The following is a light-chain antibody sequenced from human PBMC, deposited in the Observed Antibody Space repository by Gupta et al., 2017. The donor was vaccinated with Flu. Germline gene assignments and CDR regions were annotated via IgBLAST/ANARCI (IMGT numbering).Light chain of an antibody. CDR2: VYP. Sequence: QTDRITCGGKNIGSQRGYGYQQKPGPAHVVVVNVYPDRPSGIPERFTCSNSRNADTLTMSRVECGDEADDACQVWDSSSDHPVVFGGGTKLTVL. J-gene: IGLJ2*01. CDR3: QVWDSSSDHPVV. V-gene: IGLV3-21*02. CDR1: NIGSQR.